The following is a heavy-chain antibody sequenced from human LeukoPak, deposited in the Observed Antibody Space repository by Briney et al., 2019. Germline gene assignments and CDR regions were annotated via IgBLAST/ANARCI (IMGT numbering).Heavy chain of an antibody. Sequence: GGSQRLSCAASGFTFTTYWMSWVRQAPGKGLEWVANIKQDGSATYYVGSVKGRFTIFRDNAKNSLYLQMDSLRVEDTAVYYCARDRGADRFDNWGQGTLVTVSS. CDR1: GFTFTTYW. CDR3: ARDRGADRFDN. CDR2: IKQDGSAT. J-gene: IGHJ4*02. D-gene: IGHD3-10*01. V-gene: IGHV3-7*01.